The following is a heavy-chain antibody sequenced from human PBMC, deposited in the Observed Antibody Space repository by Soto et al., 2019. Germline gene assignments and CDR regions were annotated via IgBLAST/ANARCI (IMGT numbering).Heavy chain of an antibody. J-gene: IGHJ4*02. CDR2: IYYSGST. CDR1: GGSISSGGYY. CDR3: ERGECGDGHFDF. Sequence: QVQLQESGPGLVKPSQTLSLTCTVSGGSISSGGYYWSWIRQHPGKGLEWIGYIYYSGSTYYNPSKNRRVTLSVDPSKNQFYLKLSSVTAADTAVYYCERGECGDGHFDFWGQGTLVTVAS. D-gene: IGHD3-10*01. V-gene: IGHV4-31*03.